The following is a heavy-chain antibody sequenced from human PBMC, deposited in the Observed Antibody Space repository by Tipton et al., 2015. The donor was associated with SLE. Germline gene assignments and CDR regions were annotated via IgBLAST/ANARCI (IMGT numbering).Heavy chain of an antibody. CDR3: AKNFRIWGTTQFSFDC. CDR2: ITFDGSNK. Sequence: RSLRLSCAASGFTFSRFGMHWVRQAPGKGLEYVAFITFDGSNKFHADSVKGRFTISRDNSRNTVSLQMNSLKFEDTAVYYCAKNFRIWGTTQFSFDCWGQGTVVIVSS. V-gene: IGHV3-30*19. D-gene: IGHD7-27*01. J-gene: IGHJ4*02. CDR1: GFTFSRFG.